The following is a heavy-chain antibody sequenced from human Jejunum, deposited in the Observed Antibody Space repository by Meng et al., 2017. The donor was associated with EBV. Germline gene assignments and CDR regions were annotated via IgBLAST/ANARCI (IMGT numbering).Heavy chain of an antibody. Sequence: GRLVQSGAEVKKPGASVKVSCNASAYTFAGYYMHWVRQAPGQGLEWMGRINPNSGGANYAQKFQGRVTMTRDTSISTAYMELSRLRSDDTAVYYCAREGLVGDLRYFDLWGRGTLVTVSS. V-gene: IGHV1-2*06. CDR2: INPNSGGA. D-gene: IGHD3-16*01. CDR3: AREGLVGDLRYFDL. J-gene: IGHJ2*01. CDR1: AYTFAGYY.